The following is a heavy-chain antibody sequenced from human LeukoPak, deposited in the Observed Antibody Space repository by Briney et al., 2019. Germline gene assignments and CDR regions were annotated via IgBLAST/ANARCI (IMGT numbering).Heavy chain of an antibody. CDR1: GFTFSSYA. D-gene: IGHD3-22*01. J-gene: IGHJ4*02. Sequence: GRSLRLSCAASGFTFSSYAMHWVRQAPGKGLEWVAVISYDGSNKYYADSVKGRFTISRDNAKNSLYLQMNSLRAEDTAVYYCARGHSSGYYPKYWGQGTLVTVSS. CDR3: ARGHSSGYYPKY. CDR2: ISYDGSNK. V-gene: IGHV3-30*07.